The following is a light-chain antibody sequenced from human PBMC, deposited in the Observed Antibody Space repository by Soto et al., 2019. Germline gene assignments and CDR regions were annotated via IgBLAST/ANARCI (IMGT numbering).Light chain of an antibody. Sequence: QSALTQPASVSGSPGQSITISCTGTSSDVGGYNYVSWYQHHPGKAPKFMIYEVSNRPSGVSNRFSGSKSGNTASLTISGLQAEDEADYYCCSYTSANTFLFGTGTKLTVL. J-gene: IGLJ1*01. CDR3: CSYTSANTFL. V-gene: IGLV2-14*01. CDR1: SSDVGGYNY. CDR2: EVS.